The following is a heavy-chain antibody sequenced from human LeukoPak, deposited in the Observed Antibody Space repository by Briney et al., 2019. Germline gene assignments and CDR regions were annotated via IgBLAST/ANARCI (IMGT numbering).Heavy chain of an antibody. CDR2: INHSGST. D-gene: IGHD6-6*01. CDR1: GGSISSSNYY. Sequence: PSETLSLTCTVSGGSISSSNYYWGWIRQPPGKGLEWIGEINHSGSTNYNPSLKSRVTISVDTSKNQFSLKLSSVTAADTAVYYCARVWSSSFRGYYFDYWGQGTLVTVSS. CDR3: ARVWSSSFRGYYFDY. J-gene: IGHJ4*02. V-gene: IGHV4-39*07.